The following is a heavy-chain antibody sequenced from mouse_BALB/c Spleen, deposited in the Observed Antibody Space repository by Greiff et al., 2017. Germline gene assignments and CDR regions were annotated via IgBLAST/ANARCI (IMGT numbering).Heavy chain of an antibody. J-gene: IGHJ2*01. CDR2: ISSGSSTI. CDR3: ARSGGSSYVYFDY. Sequence: EVKVVESGGGLVQPGGSRKLSCAASGFTFSSFGMHWVRQAPEKGLEWVAYISSGSSTIYYADTVKGRFTISRDNPKNTLFLQMTSLRSEDTAMYYCARSGGSSYVYFDYWGQGTTLTVSS. D-gene: IGHD1-1*01. V-gene: IGHV5-17*02. CDR1: GFTFSSFG.